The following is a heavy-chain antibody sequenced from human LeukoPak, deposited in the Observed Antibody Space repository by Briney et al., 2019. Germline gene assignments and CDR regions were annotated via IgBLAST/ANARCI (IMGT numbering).Heavy chain of an antibody. CDR3: AKKRESSPTSFDN. J-gene: IGHJ4*02. CDR2: IWYDGSNK. CDR1: GFTFSSYG. D-gene: IGHD2/OR15-2a*01. Sequence: PGRSLRLSCAASGFTFSSYGMHWVRQAPGKGLEWVAVIWYDGSNKYYADSVKGRFTISRDNSKNTLYLQMSSLRAEDTALYYCAKKRESSPTSFDNWGQGTLVTVSS. V-gene: IGHV3-33*06.